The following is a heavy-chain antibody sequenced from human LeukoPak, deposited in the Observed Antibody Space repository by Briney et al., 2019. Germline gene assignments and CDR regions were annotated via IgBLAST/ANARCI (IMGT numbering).Heavy chain of an antibody. CDR1: GYTFTIYG. Sequence: ASVTVSFKASGYTFTIYGISWVRQAPGQGLEWMGWISAYNGNTNYAQKLQGRVTMTTDTSTSTAYMELRSLRSDDTAVYYCARASYCSSTSCHRAFDYWGQGTLVTVSS. D-gene: IGHD2-2*01. J-gene: IGHJ4*02. CDR2: ISAYNGNT. V-gene: IGHV1-18*01. CDR3: ARASYCSSTSCHRAFDY.